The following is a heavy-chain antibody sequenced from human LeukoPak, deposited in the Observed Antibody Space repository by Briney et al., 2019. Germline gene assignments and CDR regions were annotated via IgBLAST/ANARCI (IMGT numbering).Heavy chain of an antibody. Sequence: SETLSLTCTVSGGSISSGDYYWSWIRQPPGKCREWIGYIYYSGSTYYNPSLKSRVTISVDTSKNQSSLKLSSVTAADTAVYYCARVPERLNAFDIWGQGAMVTVSS. CDR3: ARVPERLNAFDI. V-gene: IGHV4-30-4*01. J-gene: IGHJ3*02. CDR2: IYYSGST. CDR1: GGSISSGDYY. D-gene: IGHD1-1*01.